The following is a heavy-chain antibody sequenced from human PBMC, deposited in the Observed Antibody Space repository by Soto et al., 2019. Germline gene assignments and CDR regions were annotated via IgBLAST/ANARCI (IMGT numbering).Heavy chain of an antibody. Sequence: EVELSESGGGLVQPGGSLRLSCAASVFTFSTSVMSWVRQAPGKGLQWVSSISGGGDRTYYADSVKGRFTVSRDNSKNTLYLDMNTVTADDTALYYCTWSLVARDAFDEWGQGTMVIVSS. CDR3: TWSLVARDAFDE. D-gene: IGHD5-12*01. CDR2: ISGGGDRT. CDR1: VFTFSTSV. V-gene: IGHV3-23*01. J-gene: IGHJ3*01.